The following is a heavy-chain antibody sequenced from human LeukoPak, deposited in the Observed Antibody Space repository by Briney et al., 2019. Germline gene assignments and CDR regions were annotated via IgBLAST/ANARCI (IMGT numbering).Heavy chain of an antibody. CDR2: ISSSGSTI. D-gene: IGHD3-22*01. CDR1: GFTFSSYE. V-gene: IGHV3-48*03. Sequence: GGSLRLSCAASGFTFSSYEMNWVRQAPGKGLEWVSYISSSGSTIYYADSVKGRFTISRDNSKNTLYLQMNSLRAEDTAVYYCAKTGFTMIVVDDAFDIWGQGTMVTVSS. CDR3: AKTGFTMIVVDDAFDI. J-gene: IGHJ3*02.